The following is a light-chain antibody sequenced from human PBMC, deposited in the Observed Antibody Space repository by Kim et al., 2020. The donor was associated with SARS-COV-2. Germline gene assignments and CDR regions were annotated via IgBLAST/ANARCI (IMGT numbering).Light chain of an antibody. CDR2: GKN. J-gene: IGLJ2*01. CDR1: SLRSYY. CDR3: NSRDRSGNHLV. Sequence: AVGQTVRLTCQGDSLRSYYASWYQQKPGQAPVLVIYGKNNRPSGIPDRFSGSSSGNTASLTITGAQAEDEADYYCNSRDRSGNHLVFGGGTQLTVL. V-gene: IGLV3-19*01.